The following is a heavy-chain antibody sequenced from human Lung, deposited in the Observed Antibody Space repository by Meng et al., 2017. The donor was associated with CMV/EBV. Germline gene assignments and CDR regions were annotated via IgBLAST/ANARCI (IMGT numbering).Heavy chain of an antibody. CDR1: GFTFGDYA. D-gene: IGHD3-22*01. CDR2: IRSKAYGGTT. CDR3: TRALDYYDSRAFYYYYGMDV. J-gene: IGHJ6*02. V-gene: IGHV3-49*04. Sequence: GESLKISCTASGFTFGDYAMSWVRQAPGKGLEWVGFIRSKAYGGTTEYAASVKGRFTISRDDSKSIAYLQMNSLKTEDTAVYYCTRALDYYDSRAFYYYYGMDVWXQGNXVTV.